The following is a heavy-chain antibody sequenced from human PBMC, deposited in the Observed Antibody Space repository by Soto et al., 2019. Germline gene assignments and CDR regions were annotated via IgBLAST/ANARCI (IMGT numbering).Heavy chain of an antibody. J-gene: IGHJ5*02. CDR3: ARYSGRYSYIWFYP. CDR2: IYYSGAT. CDR1: GGSISSYY. Sequence: SETLSLTCTVSGGSISSYYWSWIRQPPGKGLEWIGYIYYSGATNYNPSLKSRVTISVDTSKNQFSLKLSSVTAADTAVYYCARYSGRYSYIWFYPWGQRTLVTVSS. V-gene: IGHV4-59*01. D-gene: IGHD1-26*01.